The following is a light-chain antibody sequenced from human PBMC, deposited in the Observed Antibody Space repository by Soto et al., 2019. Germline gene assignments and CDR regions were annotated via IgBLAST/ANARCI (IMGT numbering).Light chain of an antibody. Sequence: DIQMTQSPSTLSGSVGERVTITCRASQTISSWLAWYQQKPGKAPKLLIYKASTLKSGVPSRFSGSGSGTEFTLTISSLQPDDFATYYCQPYNSYSEAVGQGTQVEIK. CDR2: KAS. J-gene: IGKJ1*01. CDR1: QTISSW. V-gene: IGKV1-5*03. CDR3: QPYNSYSEA.